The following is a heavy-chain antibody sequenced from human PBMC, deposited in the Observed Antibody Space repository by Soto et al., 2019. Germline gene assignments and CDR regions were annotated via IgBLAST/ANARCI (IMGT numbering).Heavy chain of an antibody. D-gene: IGHD2-15*01. V-gene: IGHV3-15*01. Sequence: EVQLVESGGGLVKPGGSLRLSCAASGFTFSNAWMSWVRQAPGKGLEWAGRIKSKTDGGTTDYAAPVKGRFTISRDDSKNTLYLQMNSLKTEDTAVYYCSAAFHPLYYYYMDVWGKGTTVTVSS. CDR1: GFTFSNAW. CDR3: SAAFHPLYYYYMDV. J-gene: IGHJ6*03. CDR2: IKSKTDGGTT.